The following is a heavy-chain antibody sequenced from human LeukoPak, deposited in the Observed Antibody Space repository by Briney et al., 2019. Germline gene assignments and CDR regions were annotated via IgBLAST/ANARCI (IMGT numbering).Heavy chain of an antibody. CDR3: ASYDNSGYQFDY. CDR2: ISYDGSNK. Sequence: GGSLRLSCAASGFTFSSYAMHWVRQAPGKGLEWVAVISYDGSNKYYADSVKGRFTISRDDSKNTLYLQMNSLRAEDTAVYYCASYDNSGYQFDYWGQGTLVTVSS. CDR1: GFTFSSYA. D-gene: IGHD3-22*01. V-gene: IGHV3-30-3*01. J-gene: IGHJ4*02.